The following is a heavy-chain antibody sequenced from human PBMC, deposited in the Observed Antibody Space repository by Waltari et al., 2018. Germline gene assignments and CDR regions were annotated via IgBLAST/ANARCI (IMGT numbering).Heavy chain of an antibody. CDR2: IIPIVGTA. CDR1: GGTFSSYA. CDR3: ASLQIAAPVYNWFDP. J-gene: IGHJ5*02. D-gene: IGHD6-6*01. Sequence: QVQLVQSGAEVKKPGSSVKVSCKASGGTFSSYAISWVRQAPGQGLEWMGGIIPIVGTAHYAQKFQGRVTITTAESTSTAYMELSSMRSEDTAVYYCASLQIAAPVYNWFDPWGQGTLVTVSS. V-gene: IGHV1-69*05.